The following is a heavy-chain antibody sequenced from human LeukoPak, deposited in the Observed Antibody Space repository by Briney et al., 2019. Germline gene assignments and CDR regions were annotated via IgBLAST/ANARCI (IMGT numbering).Heavy chain of an antibody. CDR2: INHSGST. CDR3: ARGKGGAGGYYYYGMDV. CDR1: GGSFSGYY. D-gene: IGHD3-16*01. V-gene: IGHV4-34*01. J-gene: IGHJ6*04. Sequence: SETLSLTCAVYGGSFSGYYWSWIRQPPGKGLEWMGEINHSGSTNYNPSLKSRVTISVDTSKNQFYLKLSSVTAADTAVYYCARGKGGAGGYYYYGMDVWGKGTTVTVSS.